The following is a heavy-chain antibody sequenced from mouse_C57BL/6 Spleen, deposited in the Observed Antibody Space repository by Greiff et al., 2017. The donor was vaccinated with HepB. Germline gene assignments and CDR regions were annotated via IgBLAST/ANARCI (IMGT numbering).Heavy chain of an antibody. CDR3: ASHYDSHWYIDV. J-gene: IGHJ1*03. D-gene: IGHD2-4*01. CDR2: ILPGSGRT. V-gene: IGHV1-9*01. Sequence: QVQLQQSGAEPMKPGASVKLSCKATGYTFTGYWIEWVKQRPGHGLEWIGEILPGSGRTNYNERVKGKATFTADTSSNTAYMQLSSLTTEDSAIYYCASHYDSHWYIDVWGTGTTVTVSS. CDR1: GYTFTGYW.